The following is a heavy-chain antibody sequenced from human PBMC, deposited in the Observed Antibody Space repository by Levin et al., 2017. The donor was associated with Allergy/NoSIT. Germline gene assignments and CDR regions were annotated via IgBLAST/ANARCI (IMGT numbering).Heavy chain of an antibody. J-gene: IGHJ6*02. CDR3: ARVRGGSLLYYYYGMDV. CDR2: IYYSGST. Sequence: SQTLSLTCTVSGGSISSSSYYWGWIRQPPGKGLEWIGSIYYSGSTYYNPSLKSRVTISVDTSKNQFSLKLSSVTAADTAVYYCARVRGGSLLYYYYGMDVWGQGTTVTVSS. V-gene: IGHV4-39*01. CDR1: GGSISSSSYY. D-gene: IGHD2-15*01.